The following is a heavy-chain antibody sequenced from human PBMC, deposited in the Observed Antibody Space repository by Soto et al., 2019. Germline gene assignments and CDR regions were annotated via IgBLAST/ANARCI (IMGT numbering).Heavy chain of an antibody. CDR3: ARAGAVAGSPLYYYYGMDV. Sequence: SETLSLTCGVYGGSFSGYYWSWIRQAPGKGLEWIGEINHSGSTNYNPSLKSRVTISVDTSKNQFSLKLSSVTAADTAVYYCARAGAVAGSPLYYYYGMDVWGQGTTVTVSS. CDR1: GGSFSGYY. D-gene: IGHD6-19*01. V-gene: IGHV4-34*01. J-gene: IGHJ6*02. CDR2: INHSGST.